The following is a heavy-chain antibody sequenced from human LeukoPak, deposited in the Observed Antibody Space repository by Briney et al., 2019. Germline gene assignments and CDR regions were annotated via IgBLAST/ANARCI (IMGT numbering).Heavy chain of an antibody. D-gene: IGHD3-10*01. J-gene: IGHJ6*02. CDR2: IYTSGST. CDR3: ARDFKVTMVRGVRSDYYYGMDV. Sequence: PSETLSLTCTVSGGSISSYYWSWIRQPAGKGLEWIGCIYTSGSTNYNPSLKSRVTMSVDTSKNQFSLKLSSVTAADTAVYYCARDFKVTMVRGVRSDYYYGMDVWGQGTTVTVSS. CDR1: GGSISSYY. V-gene: IGHV4-4*07.